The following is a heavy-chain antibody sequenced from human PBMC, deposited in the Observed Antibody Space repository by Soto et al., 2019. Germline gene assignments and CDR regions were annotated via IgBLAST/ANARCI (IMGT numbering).Heavy chain of an antibody. V-gene: IGHV2-5*02. Sequence: QITLRESGPALVQPTQTLTLTVTFSGFSRNSRGVGVGWVRQPPGKALVCLAIVYWDDDKRYRPSLRSRLSIRKDTPKNQVVLPVTSPDPVDTATYFCVNRGTVDETGLGFEFWGQGFLVTVSS. CDR3: VNRGTVDETGLGFEF. J-gene: IGHJ4*02. CDR2: VYWDDDK. CDR1: GFSRNSRGVG. D-gene: IGHD1-1*01.